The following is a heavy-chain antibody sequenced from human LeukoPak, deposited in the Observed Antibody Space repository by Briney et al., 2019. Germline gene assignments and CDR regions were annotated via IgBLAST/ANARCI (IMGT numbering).Heavy chain of an antibody. CDR2: FDPEDGET. D-gene: IGHD1-26*01. Sequence: ASVKVSCKVSGYTPTELSMHWVRQAPGKGLEWMGGFDPEDGETIYAQKFQGRVTMTEDTSTDTAYMELSSLRSEDTAVYYCATSAFLIVGETGGAFDIWGQGTMVTVSS. V-gene: IGHV1-24*01. CDR3: ATSAFLIVGETGGAFDI. CDR1: GYTPTELS. J-gene: IGHJ3*02.